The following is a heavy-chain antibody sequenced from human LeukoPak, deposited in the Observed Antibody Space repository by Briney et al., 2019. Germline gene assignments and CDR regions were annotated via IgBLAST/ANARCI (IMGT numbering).Heavy chain of an antibody. CDR2: IYYSGST. V-gene: IGHV4-59*01. CDR1: GGSISSYY. D-gene: IGHD2-2*01. Sequence: SETLSLTCTVSGGSISSYYWSWIRQPPGKGLEWIGYIYYSGSTNYNPSLKSRVTISVDTSKNQFSLKLSSVTAADTAVYYCASREYCSSTSCFDALDIWGQGTMVTVSS. CDR3: ASREYCSSTSCFDALDI. J-gene: IGHJ3*02.